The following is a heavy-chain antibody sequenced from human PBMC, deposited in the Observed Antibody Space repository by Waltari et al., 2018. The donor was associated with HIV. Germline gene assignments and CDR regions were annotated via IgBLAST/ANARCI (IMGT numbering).Heavy chain of an antibody. CDR1: GYTFTHYG. J-gene: IGHJ6*02. CDR3: ARVRWFGESHYYYYYGMDV. V-gene: IGHV1-18*01. D-gene: IGHD3-10*01. Sequence: QVQLVQSGVEVKKPGASVKVSCKASGYTFTHYGISWVRQAPGQGLEWMGWISTYDTNTNYAQKLQDRVTLTTDTSTGTAYMELASLRSDDTAVYYCARVRWFGESHYYYYYGMDVWGQGTTVTVSS. CDR2: ISTYDTNT.